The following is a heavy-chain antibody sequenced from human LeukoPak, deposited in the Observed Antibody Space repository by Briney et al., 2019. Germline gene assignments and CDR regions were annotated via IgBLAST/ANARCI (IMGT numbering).Heavy chain of an antibody. V-gene: IGHV4-34*01. J-gene: IGHJ4*02. D-gene: IGHD3/OR15-3a*01. CDR2: INHSGST. Sequence: KPSETLSLTCAVYGGSFSGYHWSWIRQPPGKGLEWIGEINHSGSTNYNPSLKSRVTISVDTSKNQFSLKLSSVTAADTAVYYCARIFGRKYYFDYWGQGTLVTVSS. CDR1: GGSFSGYH. CDR3: ARIFGRKYYFDY.